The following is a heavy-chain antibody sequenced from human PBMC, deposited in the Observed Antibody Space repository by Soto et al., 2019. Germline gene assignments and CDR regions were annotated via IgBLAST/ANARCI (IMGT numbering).Heavy chain of an antibody. Sequence: WGSLRLSCSASVFTFSSYAMSWIRQAPGQGLELVSAISGSGGSTYYADSVKGRFTISRDNSKNTLYLQMNSLRAEDTAVYYCAKSGSYYPRWFDPWGQGTLVTVSS. CDR3: AKSGSYYPRWFDP. CDR1: VFTFSSYA. CDR2: ISGSGGST. J-gene: IGHJ5*02. V-gene: IGHV3-23*01. D-gene: IGHD1-26*01.